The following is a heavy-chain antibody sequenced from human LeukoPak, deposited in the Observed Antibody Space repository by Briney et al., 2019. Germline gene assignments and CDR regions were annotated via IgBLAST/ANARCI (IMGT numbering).Heavy chain of an antibody. J-gene: IGHJ4*02. D-gene: IGHD5-18*01. V-gene: IGHV3-30-3*01. Sequence: PGGSMRLSCAASGFTFSSYAMHWVRQAPGKGLEWVAVISYDGSNKYYADSVKGRFTISRDNSKNTLYLQMNSLRAEDTAVHYCARTWRGYSYGRWDYWGQGTLVTVSS. CDR3: ARTWRGYSYGRWDY. CDR1: GFTFSSYA. CDR2: ISYDGSNK.